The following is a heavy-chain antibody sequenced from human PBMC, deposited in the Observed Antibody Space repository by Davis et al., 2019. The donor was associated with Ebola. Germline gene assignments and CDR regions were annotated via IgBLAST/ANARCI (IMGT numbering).Heavy chain of an antibody. CDR3: AKLPYSTVTTRGAFDI. CDR2: ISGSGGST. D-gene: IGHD4-11*01. V-gene: IGHV3-23*01. CDR1: GFTFSSYA. Sequence: PGGSLRLSCAASGFTFSSYAMSWVRQAPGKGLEWVSAISGSGGSTYYADSVKGRFTISRDNSKSTLYLQMNSLRAEDTAVYYCAKLPYSTVTTRGAFDIWGQGTMVTVSS. J-gene: IGHJ3*02.